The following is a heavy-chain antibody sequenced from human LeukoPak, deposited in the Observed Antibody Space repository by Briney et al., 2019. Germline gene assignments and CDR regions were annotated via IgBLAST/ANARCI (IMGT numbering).Heavy chain of an antibody. CDR1: GFTVGSNY. CDR3: AGNNYASGTFLVY. CDR2: TYSGGST. V-gene: IGHV3-66*02. J-gene: IGHJ4*02. D-gene: IGHD3-10*01. Sequence: GGSLRLSCAASGFTVGSNYMNWVRQAPGKGFEWVSSTYSGGSTDYADSVKGRFTISRDSSKNTVYLQMNSLRSDDTAVYFCAGNNYASGTFLVYWGQGTLVTVSS.